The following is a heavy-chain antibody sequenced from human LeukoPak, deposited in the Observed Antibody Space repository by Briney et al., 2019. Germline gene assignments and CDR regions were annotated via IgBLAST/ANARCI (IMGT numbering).Heavy chain of an antibody. V-gene: IGHV1-3*01. CDR1: GYTFTSYA. CDR3: ARVYYDILTGYSAYFDY. J-gene: IGHJ4*02. CDR2: INAGNGNT. Sequence: ASVKVSCKASGYTFTSYAMHWVRQAPGQRLEWMGWINAGNGNTKYSQKFQGRVTITRDTSASTAYMELSSLRSEDTAVYYCARVYYDILTGYSAYFDYWGQGTLVTVSS. D-gene: IGHD3-9*01.